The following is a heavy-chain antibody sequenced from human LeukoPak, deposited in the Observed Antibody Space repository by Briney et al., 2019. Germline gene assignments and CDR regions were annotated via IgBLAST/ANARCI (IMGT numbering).Heavy chain of an antibody. CDR2: ISYDGTIK. D-gene: IGHD3-22*01. CDR1: GFTFSSYG. J-gene: IGHJ4*02. V-gene: IGHV3-33*05. CDR3: AKGTLAHYYDSSGYYHLSFDY. Sequence: GALRLSCAASGFTFSSYGMHWVRQAPGKGLEWVAVISYDGTIKYYADSVKGRFTISRDNSKNTLYLQMNSLRAEDTAVYYCAKGTLAHYYDSSGYYHLSFDYWGQGTLVTVSP.